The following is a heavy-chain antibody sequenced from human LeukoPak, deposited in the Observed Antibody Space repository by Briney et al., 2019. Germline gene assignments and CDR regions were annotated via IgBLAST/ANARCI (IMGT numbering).Heavy chain of an antibody. CDR1: GGSISSYY. Sequence: SETLTLTCTVSGGSISSYYWSWIRQPPGKGLEWIGYIYYSGSTNYNPSLKSRVTISVDTSKNQFSLKLSSVTAADTAVYYCARQGQLVHPWGQGTLVTVSS. CDR3: ARQGQLVHP. V-gene: IGHV4-59*08. J-gene: IGHJ5*02. CDR2: IYYSGST. D-gene: IGHD6-6*01.